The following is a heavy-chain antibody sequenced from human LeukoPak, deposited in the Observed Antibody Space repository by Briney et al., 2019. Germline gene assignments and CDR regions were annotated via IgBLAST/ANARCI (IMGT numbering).Heavy chain of an antibody. CDR1: GFTFSSYS. CDR2: ISSSSSYI. D-gene: IGHD5-24*01. Sequence: PGGSLRLSCAASGFTFSSYSMNWVRQAPGKGLEWVSSISSSSSYIYYADSVKGRFTISRDNAKNSLYLQMNSLRAEDTAVYYCARGLNGMADYFDYWGQGTLVTVSS. V-gene: IGHV3-21*01. J-gene: IGHJ4*02. CDR3: ARGLNGMADYFDY.